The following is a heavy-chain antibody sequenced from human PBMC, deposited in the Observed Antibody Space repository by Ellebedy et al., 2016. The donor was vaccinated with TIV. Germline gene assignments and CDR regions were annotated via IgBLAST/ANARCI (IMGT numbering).Heavy chain of an antibody. CDR2: ISSSSRLI. V-gene: IGHV3-21*01. J-gene: IGHJ4*02. CDR1: GFTVSSYS. Sequence: GESLKISCAASGFTVSSYSMNWIRQAPGKGLEWVSFISSSSRLIYYADSVKGRFTISRDNAKNSLYLQMNSLRDEDTAVYYCARDQVDLATIPYYFHYWGQGTLVTVSS. CDR3: ARDQVDLATIPYYFHY. D-gene: IGHD5-24*01.